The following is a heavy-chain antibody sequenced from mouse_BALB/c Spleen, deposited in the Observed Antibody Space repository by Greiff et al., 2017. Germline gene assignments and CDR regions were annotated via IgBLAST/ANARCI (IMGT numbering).Heavy chain of an antibody. V-gene: IGHV5-6-5*01. Sequence: EVKVEESGGGLVKPGGSLKLSCAASGFTFSSYAMSWVRQTPEKRLEWVASISSGGSTYYPDSVKGRFTISRDNARNILYLQMSSLRSEDTAMYYCALYDEKSRGFAYWGQGTLVTVSA. CDR3: ALYDEKSRGFAY. CDR1: GFTFSSYA. CDR2: ISSGGST. D-gene: IGHD2-12*01. J-gene: IGHJ3*01.